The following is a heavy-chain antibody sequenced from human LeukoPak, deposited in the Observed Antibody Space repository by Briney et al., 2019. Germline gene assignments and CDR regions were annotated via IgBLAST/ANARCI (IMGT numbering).Heavy chain of an antibody. CDR3: AKGAIAVAQGIDY. CDR1: GFTFSNYA. Sequence: GGSLRLSCAASGFTFSNYAMSWVRQAPGKGLERVSAISGSGGSTYYADSVKGRFTISRDNSENTLNLQMNSLRAEDTAVYYCAKGAIAVAQGIDYWGQGTLVTVSS. V-gene: IGHV3-23*01. D-gene: IGHD6-19*01. CDR2: ISGSGGST. J-gene: IGHJ4*02.